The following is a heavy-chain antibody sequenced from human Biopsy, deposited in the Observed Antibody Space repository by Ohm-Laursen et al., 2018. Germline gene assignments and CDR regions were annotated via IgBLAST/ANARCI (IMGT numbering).Heavy chain of an antibody. V-gene: IGHV4-61*03. Sequence: SDTLSLTCTVSGGSISSGGYYWSWIRQPPGKGLEWIGHISYTGYTSYNASLKSRVTISVDTSRNHFSLRLSSLTAADTAVYYCARGSNDFGGLYFHRWGQGTLLTVSS. CDR1: GGSISSGGYY. J-gene: IGHJ4*02. CDR2: ISYTGYT. D-gene: IGHD4-23*01. CDR3: ARGSNDFGGLYFHR.